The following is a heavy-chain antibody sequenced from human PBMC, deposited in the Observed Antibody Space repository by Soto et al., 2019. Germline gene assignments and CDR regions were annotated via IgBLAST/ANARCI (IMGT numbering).Heavy chain of an antibody. CDR1: GFTFTSSA. V-gene: IGHV1-58*01. CDR3: AAEKSCSGGSCYPTPVYPTAEY. J-gene: IGHJ4*02. CDR2: IVVGSGNT. Sequence: ASVKVSCKASGFTFTSSAVQWVRQARGQRLEWIGWIVVGSGNTNYAQKFQERVTITREMSTSTAYMELSSLRSEDTAVYYCAAEKSCSGGSCYPTPVYPTAEYWGQGTLVTVSS. D-gene: IGHD2-15*01.